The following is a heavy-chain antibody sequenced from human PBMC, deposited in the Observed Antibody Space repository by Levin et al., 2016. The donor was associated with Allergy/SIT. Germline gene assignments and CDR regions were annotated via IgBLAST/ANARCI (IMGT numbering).Heavy chain of an antibody. D-gene: IGHD2-21*02. CDR1: DGSFTNYY. J-gene: IGHJ3*02. CDR2: INLSATT. CDR3: TRQAVVTVRAFDI. V-gene: IGHV4-34*10. Sequence: SETLSLTCDVYDGSFTNYYWSWIRQTPDKGLEWIGEINLSATTNYNPSLRSRVTMSVDTSKNQFSLNLRSVTAADTALYYCTRQAVVTVRAFDIWGQGTMVTVSS.